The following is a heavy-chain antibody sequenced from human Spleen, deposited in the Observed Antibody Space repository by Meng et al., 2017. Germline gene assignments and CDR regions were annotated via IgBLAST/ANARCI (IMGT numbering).Heavy chain of an antibody. V-gene: IGHV3-43D*03. J-gene: IGHJ5*01. CDR2: ISWDAGST. CDR1: GFTFDDYA. D-gene: IGHD6-19*01. Sequence: GGSLRLSCAASGFTFDDYAMHWVRQAPGKGLEWVSLISWDAGSTYYADSVKGRFTISRDNSKNSLYLQMNSLRAEDTALYYCAREQAVAGIHLSLDPWGQGTLVTVSS. CDR3: AREQAVAGIHLSLDP.